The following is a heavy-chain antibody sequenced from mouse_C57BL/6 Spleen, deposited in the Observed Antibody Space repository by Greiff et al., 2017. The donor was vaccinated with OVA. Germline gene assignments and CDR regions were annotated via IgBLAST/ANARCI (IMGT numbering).Heavy chain of an antibody. CDR1: GFTFSDYG. V-gene: IGHV5-17*01. J-gene: IGHJ1*03. Sequence: DVHLVESGGGLVKPGGSLKLSCAASGFTFSDYGMHWVRQAPEKGLEWVAYISSGSSTIYYADTVKGRFTISRDNAKNTLFLQMTSLRSEDTAMYYCARPSSYDWYFDVWGTGTTVTVSS. CDR2: ISSGSSTI. D-gene: IGHD1-1*01. CDR3: ARPSSYDWYFDV.